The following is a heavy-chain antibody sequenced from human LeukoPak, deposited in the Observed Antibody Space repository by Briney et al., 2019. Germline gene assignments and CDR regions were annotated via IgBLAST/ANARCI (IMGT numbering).Heavy chain of an antibody. J-gene: IGHJ3*02. CDR3: ATYSYGYGDAFDI. CDR2: IFYSGST. Sequence: SETLSLTCTVSGGSISTSNYYWGWIRQPPGKGLEWIGCIFYSGSTNYNPSLKSRVTISVDTSKNQFSLKLSSVTAADTAVYYCATYSYGYGDAFDIWGQGTMVTVSS. D-gene: IGHD5-18*01. V-gene: IGHV4-61*05. CDR1: GGSISTSNYY.